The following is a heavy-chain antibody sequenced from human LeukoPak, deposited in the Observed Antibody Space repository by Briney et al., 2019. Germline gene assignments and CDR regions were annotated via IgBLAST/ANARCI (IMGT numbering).Heavy chain of an antibody. CDR1: GGSFSGYY. J-gene: IGHJ5*02. D-gene: IGHD3-10*01. CDR2: INHSGST. CDR3: ARGYYYGSGTYYKT. V-gene: IGHV4-34*01. Sequence: SETLSLTCAVYGGSFSGYYWSWIRQPPGKGLEWIGEINHSGSTNYNPSLKSRVTISVDTSKNLFSLKLNSVTAADTAVYYCARGYYYGSGTYYKTWGQGTLVTVSS.